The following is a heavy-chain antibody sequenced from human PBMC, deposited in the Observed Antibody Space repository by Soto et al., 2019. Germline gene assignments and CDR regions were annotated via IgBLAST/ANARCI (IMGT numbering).Heavy chain of an antibody. CDR1: GYTFTSYY. Sequence: QVQLVQSGAEVKKPGASVKVSCKASGYTFTSYYMHWVRQAPGQGLEWMGIINPSGGSTSYAQKFQGRGTMNRDTSRSTVYMELSSLRAEDTAVYYCAREKDPLPRSVVVPVAIRDGMDVWGQGTTVTVSS. CDR2: INPSGGST. CDR3: AREKDPLPRSVVVPVAIRDGMDV. J-gene: IGHJ6*02. V-gene: IGHV1-46*01. D-gene: IGHD2-2*01.